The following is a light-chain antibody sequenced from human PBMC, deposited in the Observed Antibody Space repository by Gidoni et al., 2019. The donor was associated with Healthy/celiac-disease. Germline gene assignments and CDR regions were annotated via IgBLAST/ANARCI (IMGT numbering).Light chain of an antibody. V-gene: IGLV1-44*01. Sequence: QSVLTQPPSASGTPGQRVNISCSGSSSNIGSNTVTCYQQLPGTAPKRLIYSNNQRPSGVPDRFSGSKSGTSASLAISGLQSEDEADYYCAAWNDSMNAVVFGGGTKLTVL. CDR2: SNN. CDR1: SSNIGSNT. J-gene: IGLJ2*01. CDR3: AAWNDSMNAVV.